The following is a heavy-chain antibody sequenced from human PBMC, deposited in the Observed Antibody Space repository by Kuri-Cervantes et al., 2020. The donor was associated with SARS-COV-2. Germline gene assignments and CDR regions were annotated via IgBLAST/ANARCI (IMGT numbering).Heavy chain of an antibody. D-gene: IGHD2-2*02. CDR1: GFTFSGYN. V-gene: IGHV3-21*01. CDR2: ISSSSGYI. J-gene: IGHJ4*02. CDR3: ARERMTPLSKYPYYFDY. Sequence: GEFLKISCTASGFTFSGYNMNWVRQAPGKGLEWVSSISSSSGYIYYTDSVMGRLTISRDNAKNSLYLQMNSLRAEDTAVYHCARERMTPLSKYPYYFDYWGQGTLVTVSS.